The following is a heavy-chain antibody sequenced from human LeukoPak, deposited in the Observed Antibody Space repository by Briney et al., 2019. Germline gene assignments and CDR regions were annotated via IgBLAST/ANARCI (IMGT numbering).Heavy chain of an antibody. D-gene: IGHD1-1*01. CDR2: INPNSGGT. Sequence: ASVTVSCKASGYTFTGHFIQWVRQAPGQGPEWMGRINPNSGGTNYAQKFQGRVTMTRDTSISTAYMELSRLRSDDTAVYYCARAGNWNDFDYWGQGTLVTVSS. CDR3: ARAGNWNDFDY. J-gene: IGHJ4*02. CDR1: GYTFTGHF. V-gene: IGHV1-2*06.